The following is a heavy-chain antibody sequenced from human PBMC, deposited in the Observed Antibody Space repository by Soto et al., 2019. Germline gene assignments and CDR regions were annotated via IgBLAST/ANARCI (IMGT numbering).Heavy chain of an antibody. Sequence: QVQLQESGPGLVKPSQTLSLTCTVSGGSISSGGYYWSWIRQHPGNGLGWIGYIYYIGRTYYNPSLKSRVTTSVYPLKKQVSLKRSSWPAGDTAGYYCAEGAPNQGAYWGGDCYYPPPEKNWFDPWGQGTLVTVSS. CDR2: IYYIGRT. J-gene: IGHJ5*02. CDR1: GGSISSGGYY. V-gene: IGHV4-31*03. D-gene: IGHD2-21*01. CDR3: AEGAPNQGAYWGGDCYYPPPEKNWFDP.